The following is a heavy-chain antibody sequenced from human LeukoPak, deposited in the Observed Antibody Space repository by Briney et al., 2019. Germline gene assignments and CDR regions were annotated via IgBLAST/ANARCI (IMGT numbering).Heavy chain of an antibody. CDR3: ARVLGYCSRTSCSPGRWEDDYWYFDL. D-gene: IGHD2-2*01. CDR1: GGSISSGSYY. V-gene: IGHV4-61*02. Sequence: PSETLSLTCTVSGGSISSGSYYWSWIRQPAGKGLEWIGRIYTSGSTNYNPSLKSRVTISVDTSKNQFSLKLSSVTAADTAVYYCARVLGYCSRTSCSPGRWEDDYWYFDLWRRGTLVSVSS. CDR2: IYTSGST. J-gene: IGHJ2*01.